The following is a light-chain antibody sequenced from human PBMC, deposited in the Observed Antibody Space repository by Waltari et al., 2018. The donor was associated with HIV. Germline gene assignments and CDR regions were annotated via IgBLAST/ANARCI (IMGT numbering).Light chain of an antibody. Sequence: QSVLTQPSSASVTPGQRVAISCSGSSSNIHSNTVNWYQQRPATAPKLLVYSNNQRPSGVPDRISGAKSGTSASLAISGLQSEDEADYYCAAWDDSLNGWVFGGGTKLTVL. CDR3: AAWDDSLNGWV. J-gene: IGLJ3*02. CDR1: SSNIHSNT. CDR2: SNN. V-gene: IGLV1-44*01.